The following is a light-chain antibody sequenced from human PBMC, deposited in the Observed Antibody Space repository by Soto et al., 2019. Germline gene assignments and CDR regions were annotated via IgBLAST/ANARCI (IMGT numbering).Light chain of an antibody. CDR2: AAS. CDR3: QQSYSTPWT. J-gene: IGKJ1*01. V-gene: IGKV1-39*01. CDR1: QSISSY. Sequence: DIQMTQSPSSLSASVGDRVTITCRASQSISSYLNWYQQKPGKAPKLLIYAASSLQSGVPSRFSGRGSGTDFTLTISSLQPADLATYYCQQSYSTPWTFRQGTPVEIK.